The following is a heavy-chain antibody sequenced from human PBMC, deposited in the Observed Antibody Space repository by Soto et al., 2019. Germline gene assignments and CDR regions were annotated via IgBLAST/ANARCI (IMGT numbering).Heavy chain of an antibody. CDR1: GYSFTSYW. D-gene: IGHD3-22*01. V-gene: IGHV5-51*01. Sequence: SGESLKISCKGSGYSFTSYWIGWVRQMPGKGLEWMGIIYPGDSDTRYSPSFQGQVTISADKSISTAYLQWSSLKASDTAMYYRARHLRGSSGYYNYYGMDVWGQGTTVTVSS. CDR2: IYPGDSDT. CDR3: ARHLRGSSGYYNYYGMDV. J-gene: IGHJ6*02.